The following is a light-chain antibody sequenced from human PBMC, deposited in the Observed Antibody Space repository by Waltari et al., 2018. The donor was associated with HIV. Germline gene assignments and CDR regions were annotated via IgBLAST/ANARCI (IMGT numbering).Light chain of an antibody. V-gene: IGLV2-23*02. CDR2: EVF. CDR3: CSYTGETTFYI. J-gene: IGLJ1*01. Sequence: QSVLAQPASVSGSPGQSITISCNGSATDIGTYNLVSWDQQYPGKAPQLIISEVFKWPSGISERCSGSKSGNAASLKISGLRSEDEAVYYCCSYTGETTFYIFGSGTTV. CDR1: ATDIGTYNL.